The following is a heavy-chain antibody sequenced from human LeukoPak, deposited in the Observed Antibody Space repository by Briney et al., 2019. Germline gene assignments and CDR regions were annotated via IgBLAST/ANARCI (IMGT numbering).Heavy chain of an antibody. J-gene: IGHJ4*02. CDR2: IGSSGSPI. D-gene: IGHD1-26*01. V-gene: IGHV3-48*03. Sequence: GGSLRLSCAASEFTFSSYEMNWVRQAPGKGLEWVSYIGSSGSPIYYADSVKGRFTISRDNAKNSVYLQMNSLRAEDTAVYYCARLMGERSLFDYWGQEVLVTVSS. CDR1: EFTFSSYE. CDR3: ARLMGERSLFDY.